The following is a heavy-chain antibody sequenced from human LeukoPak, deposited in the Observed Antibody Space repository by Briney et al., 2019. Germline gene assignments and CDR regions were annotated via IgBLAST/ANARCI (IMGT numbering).Heavy chain of an antibody. D-gene: IGHD2-2*01. CDR3: ARDKKGASCYDY. J-gene: IGHJ4*02. CDR2: IHKSGRT. V-gene: IGHV4-31*03. Sequence: PSETLSLTCTVSGGSASSGGYWCWIRQHPGKGLEWIGYIHKSGRTYYNPSLKSRVTISEDTSQSHFSLKLSSVTAADTAVYYCARDKKGASCYDYWGQGTLVTVSS. CDR1: GGSASSGGY.